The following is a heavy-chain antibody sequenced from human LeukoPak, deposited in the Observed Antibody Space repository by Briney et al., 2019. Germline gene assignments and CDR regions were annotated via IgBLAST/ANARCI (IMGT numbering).Heavy chain of an antibody. CDR2: ISGYNGNT. CDR3: ATDHSMANTAWWFDP. D-gene: IGHD5-24*01. V-gene: IGHV1-18*01. Sequence: AASVKVSCKASGYTFTTYGISWVRQAPGQGLEWMGWISGYNGNTNYAQKFQGRVTMTTDTSTTTAYMELSSLRSEDTAFYYCATDHSMANTAWWFDPWGQGTLVTVSS. CDR1: GYTFTTYG. J-gene: IGHJ5*02.